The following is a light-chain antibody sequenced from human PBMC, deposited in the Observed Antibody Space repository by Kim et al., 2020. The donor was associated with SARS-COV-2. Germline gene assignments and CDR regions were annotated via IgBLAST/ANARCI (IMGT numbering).Light chain of an antibody. Sequence: LAASVRDMATVTRRASQSVNSWFAWYQQKPGKAPKLLVYKASTVQSGLPSWFGASGSGELFTRTISSQQPDDFASYYRHQYKTYSTFGQGTKLEI. CDR2: KAS. CDR3: HQYKTYST. V-gene: IGKV1-5*03. CDR1: QSVNSW. J-gene: IGKJ2*01.